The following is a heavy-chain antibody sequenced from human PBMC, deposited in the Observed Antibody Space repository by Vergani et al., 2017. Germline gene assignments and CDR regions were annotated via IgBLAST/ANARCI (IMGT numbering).Heavy chain of an antibody. J-gene: IGHJ4*02. V-gene: IGHV3-20*04. D-gene: IGHD3-10*01. CDR1: GFTFGDYD. CDR3: ARRGSGNTYYFDY. Sequence: EVQLVEPGGGVVRLRGPLRLSCAAPGFTFGDYDMNWARQAPGKGLEWGSRVKWNGDSSVYADSVKGRLTISRDNAKNSLYLQMTSLRAEDTAFYYCARRGSGNTYYFDYWGQGALVTVSS. CDR2: VKWNGDSS.